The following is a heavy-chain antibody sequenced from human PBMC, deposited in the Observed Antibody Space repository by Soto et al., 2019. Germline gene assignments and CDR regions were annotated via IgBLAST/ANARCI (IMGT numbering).Heavy chain of an antibody. CDR3: VRAPEQRPLAF. D-gene: IGHD6-19*01. CDR2: ISVDGRDT. Sequence: PGGSLRLSCAASGFSLSDYWMHWVRQVPGKGLLWVSRISVDGRDTTYADSVKGRFTISRDNAKNTLYLQMDSLRAEDTAVYYCVRAPEQRPLAFWGHGSLVTVSS. V-gene: IGHV3-74*03. J-gene: IGHJ4*01. CDR1: GFSLSDYW.